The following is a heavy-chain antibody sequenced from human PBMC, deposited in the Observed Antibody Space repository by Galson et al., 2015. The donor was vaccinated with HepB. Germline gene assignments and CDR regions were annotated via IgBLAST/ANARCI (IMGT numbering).Heavy chain of an antibody. CDR1: GFTFTTYG. V-gene: IGHV3-33*01. D-gene: IGHD2-2*01. Sequence: SLRLSCAASGFTFTTYGIHWVRQAPGKGLEWVAVIWPDGSNNYYIDSVKGRFTISRDDSKNRAYLQMNSLRAEDTAVYFCARGKPPSMPVDYWGPGPLVTVS. J-gene: IGHJ4*02. CDR3: ARGKPPSMPVDY. CDR2: IWPDGSNN.